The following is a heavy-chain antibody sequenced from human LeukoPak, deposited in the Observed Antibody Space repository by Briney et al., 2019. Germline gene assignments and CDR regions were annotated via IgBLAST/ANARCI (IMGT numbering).Heavy chain of an antibody. J-gene: IGHJ6*03. Sequence: GGSLRLSCAASGFTFNSHWLHWGRQIPGKGLVWVSHINSDGMTTNYADSVKGRFTISRDNAKNTLYLQMNSLRAEDTAVYYCARDSGDGYNYYYYYMDVWGKGTTVTVSS. CDR3: ARDSGDGYNYYYYYMDV. CDR2: INSDGMTT. V-gene: IGHV3-74*01. CDR1: GFTFNSHW. D-gene: IGHD5-24*01.